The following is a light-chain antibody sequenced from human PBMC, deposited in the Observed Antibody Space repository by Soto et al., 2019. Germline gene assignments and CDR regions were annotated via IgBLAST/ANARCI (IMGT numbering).Light chain of an antibody. V-gene: IGKV2-28*01. CDR2: LGS. CDR1: QRLLHSNGYNY. J-gene: IGKJ1*01. CDR3: QHYNSYSEA. Sequence: DIVMTQSPLSLPVTPGEPASISCRCSQRLLHSNGYNYLDWYLQKPGQSPQLMIYLGSNRASGVPDRFSGSGSGTEFTLTISSLQPDDVATYYCQHYNSYSEALGQGTKVDIK.